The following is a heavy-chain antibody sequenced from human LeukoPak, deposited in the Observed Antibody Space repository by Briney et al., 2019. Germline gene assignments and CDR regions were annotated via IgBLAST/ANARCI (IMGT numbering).Heavy chain of an antibody. Sequence: PGGSLRLSCAASGFPFSWDWMHWVRQAPGKGLVWVSHIDTDGTFTRYAGSVRGRLTTSRDNAKNTLYLQMNSLRAEDTAIYYCATFGRDWDASYWGQGTLVTVSS. CDR1: GFPFSWDW. J-gene: IGHJ4*02. D-gene: IGHD3/OR15-3a*01. CDR2: IDTDGTFT. V-gene: IGHV3-74*01. CDR3: ATFGRDWDASY.